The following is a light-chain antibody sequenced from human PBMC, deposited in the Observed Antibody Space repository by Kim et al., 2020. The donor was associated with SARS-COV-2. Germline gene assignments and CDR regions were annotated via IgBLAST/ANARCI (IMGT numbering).Light chain of an antibody. CDR3: MQGLNLPRT. CDR2: EIS. CDR1: QSLLHSDGTTY. Sequence: DIVMTKTPLSLSVTLGQPASISCKSSQSLLHSDGTTYLYWFLQKPGQSPQLLFYEISSRFSGVPDRFSGSGSGTDFTLKISRVEAEDFWVYYCMQGLNLPRTFGGGTKVDIK. V-gene: IGKV2-29*02. J-gene: IGKJ4*01.